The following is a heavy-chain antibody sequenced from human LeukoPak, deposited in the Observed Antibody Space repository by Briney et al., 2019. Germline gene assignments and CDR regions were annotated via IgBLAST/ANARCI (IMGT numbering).Heavy chain of an antibody. D-gene: IGHD3-10*01. CDR1: GYTFPGYY. V-gene: IGHV1-2*02. Sequence: GASVKVSCKASGYTFPGYYMHWVRQAPGQGLEWMGWINTNSGDTNYAQKFQGRVTMTRDTSISTAYMELSRLRSDDTAVYYFAGVLFYGSGRHYYLGYWGQGTLVTVSS. J-gene: IGHJ4*02. CDR3: AGVLFYGSGRHYYLGY. CDR2: INTNSGDT.